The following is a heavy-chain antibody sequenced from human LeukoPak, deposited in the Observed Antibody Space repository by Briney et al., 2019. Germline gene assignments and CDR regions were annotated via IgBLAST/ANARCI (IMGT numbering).Heavy chain of an antibody. CDR2: IYTSGST. CDR1: GGSISSGSYY. D-gene: IGHD6-13*01. CDR3: ARTNIGPAGSWFDP. J-gene: IGHJ5*02. Sequence: KPSETLSLTCTVSGGSISSGSYYWSWIRQSAGKGLEWIGRIYTSGSTNYNPSLKSRVTISVDTSKKQLSLQLSSVTAADTAVYYCARTNIGPAGSWFDPWGQGTLVTVSS. V-gene: IGHV4-61*02.